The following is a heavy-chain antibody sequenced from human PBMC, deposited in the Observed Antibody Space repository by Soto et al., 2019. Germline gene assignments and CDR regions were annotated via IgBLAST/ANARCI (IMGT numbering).Heavy chain of an antibody. CDR3: ATTVMGLTLYSYYHGMDV. J-gene: IGHJ6*02. V-gene: IGHV3-66*01. Sequence: EVQLVESGGGLVQPGGSLRLSCAASGFTVSTNYMTWVRQAPGKGLEWVSVMFYGGSTYYAASVKGRFTISRDDSKSTLYLQLNSLRAEDPAVYDRATTVMGLTLYSYYHGMDVWGQGTTVTVSS. CDR2: MFYGGST. D-gene: IGHD1-26*01. CDR1: GFTVSTNY.